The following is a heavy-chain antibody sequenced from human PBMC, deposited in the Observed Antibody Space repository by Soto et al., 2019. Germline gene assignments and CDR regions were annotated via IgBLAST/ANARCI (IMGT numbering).Heavy chain of an antibody. V-gene: IGHV3-7*01. CDR1: GFTFSKHW. CDR3: VRDVAWSFDY. J-gene: IGHJ4*02. Sequence: EMQLVESGGGLVQPGGSLRLSCAASGFTFSKHWMAWVRQAPGTGLEWVAKLNEDGSEKYHVVSLKGRFTISRDNARNSLYLQMDSLRVEDTAVYHCVRDVAWSFDYWGQGTLVTGSS. CDR2: LNEDGSEK. D-gene: IGHD3-3*01.